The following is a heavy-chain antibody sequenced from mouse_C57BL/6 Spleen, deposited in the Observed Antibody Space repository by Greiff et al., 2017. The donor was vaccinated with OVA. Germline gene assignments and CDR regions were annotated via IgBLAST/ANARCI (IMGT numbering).Heavy chain of an antibody. D-gene: IGHD3-2*02. Sequence: DVQLQESGAELVRPGASVKLSCTASGFNFKDYYMHWVKQRPEQGLEWIGWIDPENGDTEYASKFQGKATITADTSSNTAYLQLSSLTSEDTAVYYCTTQTAQAPLAYWGQGTLVTVSA. CDR2: IDPENGDT. CDR3: TTQTAQAPLAY. CDR1: GFNFKDYY. V-gene: IGHV14-4*01. J-gene: IGHJ3*01.